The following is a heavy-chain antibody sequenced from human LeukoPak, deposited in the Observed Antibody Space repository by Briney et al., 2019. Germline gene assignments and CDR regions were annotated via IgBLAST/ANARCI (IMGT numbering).Heavy chain of an antibody. Sequence: GGSLRLSCAASGFTFSDYFMTWIRQAPGKGLEWVSYISGSGSNKYYADSVKGRFTISRDNAKNSLYLQMNSLRVEDTAVYYCARDVRSSGSYYSRSYFYMDVWGKGTTVTVSS. V-gene: IGHV3-11*04. D-gene: IGHD3-10*01. J-gene: IGHJ6*03. CDR3: ARDVRSSGSYYSRSYFYMDV. CDR1: GFTFSDYF. CDR2: ISGSGSNK.